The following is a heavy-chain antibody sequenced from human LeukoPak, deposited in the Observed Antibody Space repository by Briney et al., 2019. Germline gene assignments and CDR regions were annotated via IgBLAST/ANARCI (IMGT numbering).Heavy chain of an antibody. D-gene: IGHD3-10*01. CDR1: GYTFTGYY. Sequence: ASVKVSCKASGYTFTGYYMHWVRQAPGQGLEWMGRIDPNSGVTNYAQKFQGRVTVTRDTSISTAYMDLSRVRSDDTAVYYCAKDRYYGSGAFYNVFDYWGQGTLVTVSS. J-gene: IGHJ4*02. V-gene: IGHV1-2*06. CDR3: AKDRYYGSGAFYNVFDY. CDR2: IDPNSGVT.